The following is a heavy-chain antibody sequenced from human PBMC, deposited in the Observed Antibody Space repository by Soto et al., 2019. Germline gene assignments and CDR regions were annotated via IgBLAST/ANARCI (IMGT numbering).Heavy chain of an antibody. D-gene: IGHD5-18*01. CDR1: GFIINNAW. J-gene: IGHJ4*02. CDR2: IKTKTDGGTT. Sequence: GGSLILSCAASGFIINNAWMSWVRQAPGMGLEWVGRIKTKTDGGTTDYAAPAKDRFTISRDDSKNTLYLQMNSLKTEDTAVYYCTRFPRGYSYVDCWGQGTLVTVSS. V-gene: IGHV3-15*07. CDR3: TRFPRGYSYVDC.